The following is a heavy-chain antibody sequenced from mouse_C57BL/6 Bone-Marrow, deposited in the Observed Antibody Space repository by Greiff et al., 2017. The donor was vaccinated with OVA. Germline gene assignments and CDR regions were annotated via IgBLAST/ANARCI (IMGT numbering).Heavy chain of an antibody. V-gene: IGHV7-3*01. D-gene: IGHD2-2*01. Sequence: EVMLVESGGGLVQPGGSLSLSCAASGFTFTDYYMSWVRQPPGKALEWLGFIRNKANGYTTEYSASVKGRFTISRDNSQSILYLQMNALRAEDSATYYCARSMVTTGGYYYAMDYWGQGTSVTVSS. CDR3: ARSMVTTGGYYYAMDY. CDR2: IRNKANGYTT. CDR1: GFTFTDYY. J-gene: IGHJ4*01.